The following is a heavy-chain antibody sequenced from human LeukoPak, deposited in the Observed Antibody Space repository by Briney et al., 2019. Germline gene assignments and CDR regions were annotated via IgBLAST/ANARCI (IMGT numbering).Heavy chain of an antibody. D-gene: IGHD6-13*01. CDR1: GGSISSSSYY. V-gene: IGHV4-39*01. J-gene: IGHJ5*02. CDR2: IYYSGST. CDR3: ARGHIKQLVSNWFDP. Sequence: SETLSLTCTVSGGSISSSSYYWGWIRQPPGKGLEWIGSIYYSGSTYYNPSLKSRVTISVDTSKNQFSLKLSPVTAADTAVYYCARGHIKQLVSNWFDPWGQGTLVTVSS.